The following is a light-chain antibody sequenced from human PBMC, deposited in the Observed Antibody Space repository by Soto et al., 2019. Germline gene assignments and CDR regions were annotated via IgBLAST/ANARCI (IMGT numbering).Light chain of an antibody. CDR3: QQDITYSRT. J-gene: IGKJ2*02. CDR1: QSSSTW. V-gene: IGKV1-5*03. CDR2: QAS. Sequence: DIPMTQSPSTLYTSVGDRVTITCRASQSSSTWLAWYQHKPGKAPKLLIYQASSLEGGVPSRFSGSGSGTEFPLTISILQPDEFANYYFQQDITYSRTFGQGTRVETK.